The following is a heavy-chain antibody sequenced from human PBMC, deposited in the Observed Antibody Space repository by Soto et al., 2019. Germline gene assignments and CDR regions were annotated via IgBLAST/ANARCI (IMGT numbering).Heavy chain of an antibody. CDR3: AKESQQWIEAPFDY. CDR1: GFTFSSYA. D-gene: IGHD6-19*01. CDR2: ISGSGGST. J-gene: IGHJ4*02. Sequence: GGSLRLSCAASGFTFSSYAMSWFRQAPGKGLEWVSAISGSGGSTYYADSVKGRFTISRDNSKNTLYLQMNSLRAEDTAVYYFAKESQQWIEAPFDYWGQGTLVTVYS. V-gene: IGHV3-23*01.